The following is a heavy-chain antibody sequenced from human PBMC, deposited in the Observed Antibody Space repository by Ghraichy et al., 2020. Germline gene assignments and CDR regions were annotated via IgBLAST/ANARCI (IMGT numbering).Heavy chain of an antibody. CDR3: ATDDPDYGDPRIRNPFDY. Sequence: ASVKVSCKVSGYTLTELSMHWVRQAPGKGLEWMGGFDPEDGETIYAQKFQGRVTMTEDTSTDTAYMELSSLRSEDTAVYYCATDDPDYGDPRIRNPFDYWGQGTLVTVSS. D-gene: IGHD4-17*01. CDR1: GYTLTELS. CDR2: FDPEDGET. J-gene: IGHJ4*02. V-gene: IGHV1-24*01.